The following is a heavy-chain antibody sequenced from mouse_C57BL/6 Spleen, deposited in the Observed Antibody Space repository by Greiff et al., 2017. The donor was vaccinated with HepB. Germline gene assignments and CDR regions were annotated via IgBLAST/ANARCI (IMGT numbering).Heavy chain of an antibody. CDR1: GFTFTDYY. V-gene: IGHV7-3*01. D-gene: IGHD4-1*02. CDR3: ASSQLGYFDY. Sequence: DVKLVESGGGLVQPGGSLSLSCAASGFTFTDYYMNWVRQPPGKALEWLGFIRNKANGYTTEYSASVKGRFTISRDNSQSILYLQMNALRAEDSATYYCASSQLGYFDYWGQGTTLTVSS. J-gene: IGHJ2*01. CDR2: IRNKANGYTT.